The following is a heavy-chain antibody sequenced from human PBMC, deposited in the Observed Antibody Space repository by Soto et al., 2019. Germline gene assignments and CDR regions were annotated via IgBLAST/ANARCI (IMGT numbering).Heavy chain of an antibody. CDR3: ARERSGWFRNWFDP. J-gene: IGHJ5*02. CDR2: IYYSGSI. CDR1: AGSVSSGSYY. Sequence: SETLSLTCTVSAGSVSSGSYYWSWIRQPPGKGLEWIWYIYYSGSINYNPSLKSRVTISVDTSKNQFSLKLSSVTAADTAVYYCARERSGWFRNWFDPWGQGTQVTVS. V-gene: IGHV4-61*01. D-gene: IGHD6-19*01.